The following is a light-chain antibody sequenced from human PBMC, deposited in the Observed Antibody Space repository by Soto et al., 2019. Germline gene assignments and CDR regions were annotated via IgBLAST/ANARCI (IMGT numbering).Light chain of an antibody. CDR3: RSFTGSNNFLL. CDR2: EVT. V-gene: IGLV2-14*01. CDR1: SSDVGGYNY. Sequence: QSALTQPASVSGSPGQSITISCSGSSSDVGGYNYVSWYQQHPGKAPKVLIFEVTKRPSGVSDRFSGFKSDNTASLTISGLQAEDGADHFCRSFTGSNNFLLVGGGTKLTVL. J-gene: IGLJ2*01.